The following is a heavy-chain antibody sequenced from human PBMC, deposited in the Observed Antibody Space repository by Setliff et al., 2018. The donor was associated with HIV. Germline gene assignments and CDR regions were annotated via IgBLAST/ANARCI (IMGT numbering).Heavy chain of an antibody. J-gene: IGHJ5*02. CDR3: ARDRGTIAAAGPIWFDP. CDR2: INPYSGGT. D-gene: IGHD6-13*01. Sequence: ASVKVSCKASGYSFAGYYMHWVRQAPGQGLEWMGRINPYSGGTNYAQKFQGRVTMTRDTSITTAYMELSRLTSDDTAVYYCARDRGTIAAAGPIWFDPWGQGTLVTVSS. CDR1: GYSFAGYY. V-gene: IGHV1-2*06.